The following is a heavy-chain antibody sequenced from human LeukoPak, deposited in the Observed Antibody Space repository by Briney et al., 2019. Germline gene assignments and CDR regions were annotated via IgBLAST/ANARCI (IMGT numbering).Heavy chain of an antibody. Sequence: PSETLSLTCTVSGGSISSYYWSWIRQPPGKGLEWIGYIYYSGSTNYNPSLKSRVTISVDTSKNQFSLKLSSVTAADTAVYYCAETRRGPFDYWGQGTLVTVSS. J-gene: IGHJ4*02. D-gene: IGHD1-14*01. CDR1: GGSISSYY. CDR3: AETRRGPFDY. V-gene: IGHV4-59*08. CDR2: IYYSGST.